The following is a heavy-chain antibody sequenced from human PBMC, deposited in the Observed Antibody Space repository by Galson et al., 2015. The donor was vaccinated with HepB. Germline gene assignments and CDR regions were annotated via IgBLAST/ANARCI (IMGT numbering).Heavy chain of an antibody. V-gene: IGHV6-1*01. D-gene: IGHD3-22*01. CDR3: ARAFPNYYDSSGYYYDY. CDR2: TYYRSKWYN. J-gene: IGHJ4*02. Sequence: CAISGDSVSSNSAAWNWIRQSPSRGLEWLGRTYYRSKWYNDYAVSVKSRITINPDTSKNQFSLQLNSVTPEDTAVYYCARAFPNYYDSSGYYYDYWGQGTLVTVSS. CDR1: GDSVSSNSAA.